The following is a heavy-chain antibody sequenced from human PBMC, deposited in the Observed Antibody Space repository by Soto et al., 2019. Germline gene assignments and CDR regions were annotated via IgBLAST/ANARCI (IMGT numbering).Heavy chain of an antibody. J-gene: IGHJ4*02. CDR1: GGSFSGYY. CDR3: ARSGAAGPFDY. CDR2: INHSGST. V-gene: IGHV4-34*01. Sequence: QVQLQQWGAGLLKPSETLSLTCAVYGGSFSGYYWSWIRQPPGKGLEWIGEINHSGSTNYNPSLKSRVTISVDTSKNQFSLKLSSLTAADTAVYYCARSGAAGPFDYWGQGTLVTVSS. D-gene: IGHD6-13*01.